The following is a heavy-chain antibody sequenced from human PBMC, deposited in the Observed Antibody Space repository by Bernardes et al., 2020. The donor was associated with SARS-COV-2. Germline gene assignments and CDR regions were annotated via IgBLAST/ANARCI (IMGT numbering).Heavy chain of an antibody. CDR3: ARVKSGYFSPEFDV. CDR1: GFSLSNARMG. D-gene: IGHD3-3*01. Sequence: SGPTLVKPTQTLTLTCTVSGFSLSNARMGVSWIRQPPGKALEWLAHIFSDDDKSYSTSLKRRLTISQDTSKSQVVLTMTNMDPVDTATYYCARVKSGYFSPEFDVWGPGTLVTVSS. J-gene: IGHJ4*02. V-gene: IGHV2-26*01. CDR2: IFSDDDK.